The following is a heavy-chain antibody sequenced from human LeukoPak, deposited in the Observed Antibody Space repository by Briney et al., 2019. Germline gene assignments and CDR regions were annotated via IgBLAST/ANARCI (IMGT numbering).Heavy chain of an antibody. D-gene: IGHD4-23*01. V-gene: IGHV3-53*01. CDR1: GSTVSTNY. CDR2: IYSGGSI. CDR3: ARRAGGYSHPYDY. Sequence: GGSLRLSCVVSGSTVSTNYMSWVRQAPGKGLEWVSLIYSGGSIYYADSVKGRFTISRDNSKNTLYLQMNSLRAEDTAVYYCARRAGGYSHPYDYWGQGTLVTVSS. J-gene: IGHJ4*02.